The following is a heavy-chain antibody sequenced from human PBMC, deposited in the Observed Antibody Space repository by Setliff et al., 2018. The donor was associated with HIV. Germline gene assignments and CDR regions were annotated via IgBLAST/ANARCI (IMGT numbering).Heavy chain of an antibody. D-gene: IGHD5-12*01. V-gene: IGHV4-34*01. CDR3: ARGQLALRGPKFYYMGV. J-gene: IGHJ6*03. Sequence: SETLSLTCAVAGGSLSNHRWTWVRQSSGKGLEWIGDIDDRGTTNYNPSLRGRVTISVDSARNQVSLRMTSVTAADRDVYYCARGQLALRGPKFYYMGVWGQGTPVTVSS. CDR2: IDDRGTT. CDR1: GGSLSNHR.